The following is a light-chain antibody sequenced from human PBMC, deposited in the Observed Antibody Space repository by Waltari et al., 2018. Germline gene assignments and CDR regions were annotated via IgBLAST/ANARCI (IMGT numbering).Light chain of an antibody. CDR3: CSYAGRYTHVV. CDR2: DVT. Sequence: QSALTQPRSVSGSPGQSVTISCTVTSSDVGAYDYVFWYQHHPGKAPKLMICDVTKRPSGVPDRFSGSKSGNTASLTISGLQAEDEAYYYCCSYAGRYTHVVFGGGTKLTVL. V-gene: IGLV2-11*01. J-gene: IGLJ2*01. CDR1: SSDVGAYDY.